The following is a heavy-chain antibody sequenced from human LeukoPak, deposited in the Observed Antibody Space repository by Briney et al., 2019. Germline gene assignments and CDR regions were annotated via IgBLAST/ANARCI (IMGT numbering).Heavy chain of an antibody. CDR2: ISSSGSTI. J-gene: IGHJ6*02. CDR1: GFTFSDYY. Sequence: GGSLRLSCAASGFTFSDYYMSWIRQAPGKGLEWVSYISSSGSTIYYADSVKGRFTISRDNAKNSLYLQMNSLRAEDTAVYYCAREGVLRYLDWLLSGYYYYGMDDWGQGTTVTVSS. V-gene: IGHV3-11*01. D-gene: IGHD3-9*01. CDR3: AREGVLRYLDWLLSGYYYYGMDD.